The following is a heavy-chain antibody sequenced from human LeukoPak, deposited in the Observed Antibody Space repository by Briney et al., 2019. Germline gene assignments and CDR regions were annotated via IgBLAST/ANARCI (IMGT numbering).Heavy chain of an antibody. CDR1: GFTFDDYG. V-gene: IGHV3-20*04. CDR3: ARENLADYYDSSGYFDY. D-gene: IGHD3-22*01. CDR2: INWNGGST. J-gene: IGHJ4*02. Sequence: GGSLRLSCAASGFTFDDYGMSWVRQAPGKGLEWVSGINWNGGSTGYADSVKGRFTISRDNAKNSLYLQMNSLRAEDTALYYCARENLADYYDSSGYFDYWGQGTLVTVST.